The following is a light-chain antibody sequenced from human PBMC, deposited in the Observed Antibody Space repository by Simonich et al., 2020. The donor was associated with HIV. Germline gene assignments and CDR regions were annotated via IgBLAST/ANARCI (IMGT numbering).Light chain of an antibody. V-gene: IGKV4-1*01. CDR3: QQYYSTPPT. J-gene: IGKJ1*01. CDR2: CAS. CDR1: RIVLYSSNNKNY. Sequence: DIVMTQSPDSLAVSLGERATINCKSSRIVLYSSNNKNYLAWYQQKPGQPPKLLIYCASTRESGVPDRFSSSGSGTDFTLTISSRQAEDVAVYYCQQYYSTPPTFGQGTKVEIK.